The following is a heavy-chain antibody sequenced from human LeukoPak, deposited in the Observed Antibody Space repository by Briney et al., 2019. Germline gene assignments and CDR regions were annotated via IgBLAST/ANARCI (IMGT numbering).Heavy chain of an antibody. CDR2: ISCSSATI. D-gene: IGHD5-12*01. V-gene: IGHV3-48*02. CDR3: VRIGYSSNSLGIDY. Sequence: GGSLRLSCAPSGFTFTNYNINGVRQAPGKGLEWVSYISCSSATIYYADSVKGRFTISRDNAKNTLYLQMNSLRDEETAVYYCVRIGYSSNSLGIDYWGQGTLVTVSS. J-gene: IGHJ4*02. CDR1: GFTFTNYN.